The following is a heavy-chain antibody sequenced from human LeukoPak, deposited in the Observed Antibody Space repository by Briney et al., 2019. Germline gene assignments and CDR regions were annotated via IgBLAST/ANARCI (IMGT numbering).Heavy chain of an antibody. V-gene: IGHV3-21*01. J-gene: IGHJ4*02. CDR3: AREGSYGSGSYYKGG. CDR1: GFTFSSYS. CDR2: ISSSSSYI. D-gene: IGHD3-10*01. Sequence: GGSLRLSCAASGFTFSSYSMNWVRQAPGKGLEWVSPISSSSSYIYYADSVKGRLTISRDNAKNSLYLQMNSLRAEDTAVYYCAREGSYGSGSYYKGGWGQGTLVTVSS.